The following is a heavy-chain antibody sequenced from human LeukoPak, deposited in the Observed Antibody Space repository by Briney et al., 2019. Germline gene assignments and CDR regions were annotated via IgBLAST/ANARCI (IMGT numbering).Heavy chain of an antibody. J-gene: IGHJ4*02. CDR2: IKSKTDGGTT. D-gene: IGHD1-1*01. CDR1: GFTFSNAW. CDR3: TTDPTGTDFDY. Sequence: GGSLRLSCAASGFTFSNAWMSWVRQAPGKGLEWVGRIKSKTDGGTTDYAAPVKGRFTISGDDSKNTLYLQMNSLKTEDTAVYYCTTDPTGTDFDYWGQGTLVTVSS. V-gene: IGHV3-15*01.